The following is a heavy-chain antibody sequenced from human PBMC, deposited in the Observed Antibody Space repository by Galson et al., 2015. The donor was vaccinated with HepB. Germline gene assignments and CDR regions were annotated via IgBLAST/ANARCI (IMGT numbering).Heavy chain of an antibody. J-gene: IGHJ4*02. V-gene: IGHV3-23*01. CDR2: ISGSGGST. CDR3: AKRYCSGGSCTLFDY. CDR1: GFTFSSYA. D-gene: IGHD2-15*01. Sequence: SLRLSCAASGFTFSSYAMSWVRQAPGKGLEWVSAISGSGGSTYYADSVKGRFTISRDNSKNTLYLQMNSLRAEDTAVYYCAKRYCSGGSCTLFDYWGQGTLVTVSS.